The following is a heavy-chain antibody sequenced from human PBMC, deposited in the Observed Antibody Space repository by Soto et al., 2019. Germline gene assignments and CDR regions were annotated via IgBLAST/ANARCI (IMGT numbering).Heavy chain of an antibody. CDR1: GGSFRGYY. CDR2: INLSGST. V-gene: IGHV4-34*01. CDR3: ATLKYYDILTGYTPAKDY. D-gene: IGHD3-9*01. Sequence: SETLSLTCAVYGGSFRGYYWSWIRQPPGKGLEGIGEINLSGSTNYNRSLKSRFTISVDTSKNQFSLKLSSVTAADTAVYYCATLKYYDILTGYTPAKDYWGQGTLVTVSS. J-gene: IGHJ4*02.